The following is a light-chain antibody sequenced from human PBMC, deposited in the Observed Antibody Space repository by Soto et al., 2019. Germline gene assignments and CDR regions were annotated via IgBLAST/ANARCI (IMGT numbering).Light chain of an antibody. CDR3: QQYNGYSGLT. CDR1: QNIRSW. CDR2: SAS. J-gene: IGKJ4*01. Sequence: DIQMTQYPSTLSASIGDRVTITCRASQNIRSWVAWYQQKPGKAPDLLIYSASGLESGVPSRFSGSGFGTDFTLTISSLHPDDFATYYCQQYNGYSGLTFGGGTKVEIK. V-gene: IGKV1-5*03.